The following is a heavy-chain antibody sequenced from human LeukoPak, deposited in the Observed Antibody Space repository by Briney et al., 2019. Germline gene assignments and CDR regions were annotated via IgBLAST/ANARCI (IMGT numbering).Heavy chain of an antibody. CDR2: ISGSGGST. D-gene: IGHD2-21*02. CDR1: GFTFSSYA. CDR3: AKRYPISAVVTAAPFDY. Sequence: PGGSLRLSCAASGFTFSSYAMSWVRQAPGKGLEWVSAISGSGGSTYYADSVKGRFTISRDNSKNTLYLQMNSLRAEDTAVYYCAKRYPISAVVTAAPFDYWGQGALVTVSS. V-gene: IGHV3-23*01. J-gene: IGHJ4*02.